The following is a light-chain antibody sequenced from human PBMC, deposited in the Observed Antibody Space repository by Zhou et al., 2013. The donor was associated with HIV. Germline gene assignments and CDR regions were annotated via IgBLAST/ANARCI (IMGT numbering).Light chain of an antibody. CDR3: QQFNSYPLT. CDR1: ETVGRS. CDR2: ETS. Sequence: IQMTQSPSIVSASLGVRVTITCRANETVGRSLAWYQQKRGKAPTLVIYETSILDKGVPSRFVGSGSGTDFTLTISSLQPEDFATYYCQQFNSYPLTFGGGTKVEIK. J-gene: IGKJ4*01. V-gene: IGKV1-5*03.